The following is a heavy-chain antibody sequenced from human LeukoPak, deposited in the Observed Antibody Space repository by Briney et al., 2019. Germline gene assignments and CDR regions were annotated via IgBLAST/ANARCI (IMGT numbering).Heavy chain of an antibody. D-gene: IGHD1-26*01. CDR3: AREPLVGGFDY. J-gene: IGHJ4*02. V-gene: IGHV4-61*02. CDR1: GGSISSGSYY. CDR2: IYTSGST. Sequence: SETLSLTCTVSGGSISSGSYYWSWIRQPAGKGLEWIGRIYTSGSTSYNPSLKSRVTISVDTSKNQFSLKLSSVTAADTAVYYCAREPLVGGFDYWGQGTLVTVSS.